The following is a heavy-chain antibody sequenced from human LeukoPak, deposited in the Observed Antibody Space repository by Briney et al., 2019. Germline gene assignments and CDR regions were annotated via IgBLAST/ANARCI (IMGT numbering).Heavy chain of an antibody. CDR1: GFTFSSYE. Sequence: GGSLRLSCAASGFTFSSYEMNWVRQAPGKGLEWVSYISSSGSTIYYADSVKGRFTISRDNAKNPLYLQMNSLRAEDTAVYYCAREDTAMVNYYYYGMDVWGQGTTVTVSS. D-gene: IGHD5-18*01. CDR2: ISSSGSTI. V-gene: IGHV3-48*03. J-gene: IGHJ6*02. CDR3: AREDTAMVNYYYYGMDV.